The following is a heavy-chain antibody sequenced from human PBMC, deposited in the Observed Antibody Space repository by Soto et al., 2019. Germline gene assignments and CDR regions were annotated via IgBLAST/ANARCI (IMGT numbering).Heavy chain of an antibody. CDR1: GFTFSSYA. Sequence: PGGSLRLSCAASGFTFSSYAMSWVRQAPGKGLEWVSAIGGSGGSTYYADSVKGRFTISRDNPKDTLYLQMNNLRVEDTAVYYCARVALGASGASTYYFDYWGQGTQVTVSS. J-gene: IGHJ4*02. V-gene: IGHV3-23*01. D-gene: IGHD3-10*01. CDR2: IGGSGGST. CDR3: ARVALGASGASTYYFDY.